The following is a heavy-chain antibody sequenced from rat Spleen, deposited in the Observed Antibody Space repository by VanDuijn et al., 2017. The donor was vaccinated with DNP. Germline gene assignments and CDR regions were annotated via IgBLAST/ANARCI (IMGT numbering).Heavy chain of an antibody. CDR2: ISTVGSNA. CDR1: GFTFSNYG. CDR3: PRLGERLFDY. D-gene: IGHD5-1*01. V-gene: IGHV5S13*01. Sequence: EVQLVESGGGLVQPGRSLKLSCVASGFTFSNYGMAWVRQAPTKGLEWVASISTVGSNAYYRDSVKGRFTISRDNAKDTLYLQMDSLRSEDTATYYCPRLGERLFDYWGQGTLVTVSS. J-gene: IGHJ3*01.